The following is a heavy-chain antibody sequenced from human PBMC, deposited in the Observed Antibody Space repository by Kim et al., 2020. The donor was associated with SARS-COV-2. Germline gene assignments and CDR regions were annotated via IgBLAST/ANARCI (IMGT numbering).Heavy chain of an antibody. D-gene: IGHD2-21*02. Sequence: SETLSLTCTVSGGSISSYYWSWIRQPPGKGLEWIGYIYYSGSTNYNPSLKSRVTISVDTSKNQFSLKLSSVTAADTAVYYCARSPLAYCGGDCSDAFDIWGQGTMVTVSS. J-gene: IGHJ3*02. CDR1: GGSISSYY. CDR2: IYYSGST. V-gene: IGHV4-59*01. CDR3: ARSPLAYCGGDCSDAFDI.